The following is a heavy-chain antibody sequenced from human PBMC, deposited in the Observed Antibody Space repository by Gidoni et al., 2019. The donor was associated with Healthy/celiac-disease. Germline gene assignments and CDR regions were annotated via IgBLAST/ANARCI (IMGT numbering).Heavy chain of an antibody. CDR1: LSTSGVG. J-gene: IGHJ6*02. V-gene: IGHV2-5*02. D-gene: IGHD6-19*01. CDR2: IYWDDDK. Sequence: LSTSGVGVGWIRQPPGKALEWLALIYWDDDKRYSPSLKSRLTITKDTSKNQVVLTMTNMDPVDTATYYCANRGKQLNAVAGTFHYYGMDVWGQGTTVTVSS. CDR3: ANRGKQLNAVAGTFHYYGMDV.